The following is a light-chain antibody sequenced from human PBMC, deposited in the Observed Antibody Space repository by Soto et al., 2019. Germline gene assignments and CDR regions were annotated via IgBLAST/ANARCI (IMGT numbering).Light chain of an antibody. CDR2: DVS. J-gene: IGLJ1*01. V-gene: IGLV2-14*01. CDR1: SSDVGGYNY. CDR3: SSYTSSSTPV. Sequence: QSVLTQAASASGSPGQSITISCTGTSSDVGGYNYDSWYQQHPGKAPKLMIYDVSNRPSGVSNRFSGSKSGNTASLTISGLQAEDEADYYCSSYTSSSTPVFGTGTKVTVL.